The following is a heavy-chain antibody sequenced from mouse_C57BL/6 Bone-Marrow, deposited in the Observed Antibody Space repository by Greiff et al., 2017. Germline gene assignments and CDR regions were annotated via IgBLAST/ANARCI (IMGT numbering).Heavy chain of an antibody. CDR2: IYPGDGDT. Sequence: VQLVESGPELVKPGASVKISCKASGYAFSSSWMNWVKQRPGKGLEWIGRIYPGDGDTNYNGKFKGKATLTADKSSSTAYMQLSSLTSEDSAVYFCATNYYGSSYQYYFDYWGQGTTLTVSS. V-gene: IGHV1-82*01. D-gene: IGHD1-1*01. CDR3: ATNYYGSSYQYYFDY. CDR1: GYAFSSSW. J-gene: IGHJ2*01.